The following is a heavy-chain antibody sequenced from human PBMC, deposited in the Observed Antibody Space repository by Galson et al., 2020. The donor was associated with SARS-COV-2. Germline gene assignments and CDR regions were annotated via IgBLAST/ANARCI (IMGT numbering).Heavy chain of an antibody. CDR1: GGSISSGGYY. D-gene: IGHD1-26*01. J-gene: IGHJ3*02. CDR3: ARSVGSGNLLSAFDI. V-gene: IGHV4-31*11. CDR2: IYYSGST. Sequence: SETLSLTCAVSGGSISSGGYYWSWIRQHPGKGLEWIGYIYYSGSTYYNPSLKSRVTISVDTSKNQFSLKLSSVTAADTAVYYCARSVGSGNLLSAFDIWGQGTMVTVSS.